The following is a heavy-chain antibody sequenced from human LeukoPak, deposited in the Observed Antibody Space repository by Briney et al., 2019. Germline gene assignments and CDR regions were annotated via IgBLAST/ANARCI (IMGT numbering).Heavy chain of an antibody. J-gene: IGHJ3*02. D-gene: IGHD3-22*01. CDR1: GFTFTNYA. V-gene: IGHV3-30-3*01. Sequence: GGSLRLSCAASGFTFTNYAMQWVRQAPGKGLEWVAIISFDGTNTDYADYVKGRFTISRDNSENTLFLQMKSLRAEDTAVYYCTREGYYAFDIWGQGTMVTVSS. CDR3: TREGYYAFDI. CDR2: ISFDGTNT.